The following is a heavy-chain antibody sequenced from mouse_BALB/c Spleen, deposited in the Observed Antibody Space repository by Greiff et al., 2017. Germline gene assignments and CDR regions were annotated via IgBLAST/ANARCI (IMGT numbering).Heavy chain of an antibody. D-gene: IGHD1-1*01. V-gene: IGHV5-6*01. Sequence: EVQLVESGGDLVKPGGSLKLSCAASGFTFSSYGMSWVRQTPDKRLEWVATISSGGSYTYYPDSVKGRFTISRDNAKNTLYLQMSSLKSEDTAMYYCAREENYYGSSYDYWGQGTTLTVSS. CDR2: ISSGGSYT. CDR3: AREENYYGSSYDY. CDR1: GFTFSSYG. J-gene: IGHJ2*01.